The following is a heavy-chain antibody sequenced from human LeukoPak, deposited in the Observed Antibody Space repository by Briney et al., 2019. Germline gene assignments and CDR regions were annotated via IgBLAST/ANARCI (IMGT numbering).Heavy chain of an antibody. J-gene: IGHJ4*02. CDR3: AKSLIAATGDGY. V-gene: IGHV3-23*01. Sequence: GGSLRLSCAASGFTFTNYAMTWARQAPGKGLEWVSSISGNGGGTFYADPVKGRFTISRDNSKNTLYLQMNSLRAEDTAVYYCAKSLIAATGDGYWGQETLVTVSS. D-gene: IGHD2-15*01. CDR2: ISGNGGGT. CDR1: GFTFTNYA.